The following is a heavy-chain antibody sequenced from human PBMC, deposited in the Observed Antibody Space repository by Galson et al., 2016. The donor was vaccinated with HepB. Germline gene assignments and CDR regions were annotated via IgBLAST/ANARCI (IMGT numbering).Heavy chain of an antibody. J-gene: IGHJ4*02. CDR1: GGSVSSGSYY. D-gene: IGHD6-19*01. CDR2: LSDTGTA. Sequence: SETLSLTCTVSGGSVSSGSYYWSWIRQPPGKTLEWVGYLSDTGTAYFNPPLEGRASISVDTSKNQFALRLRSVTAADTAVYYCARLDDGSGRWMFDNWGQGILVTVSS. V-gene: IGHV4-61*01. CDR3: ARLDDGSGRWMFDN.